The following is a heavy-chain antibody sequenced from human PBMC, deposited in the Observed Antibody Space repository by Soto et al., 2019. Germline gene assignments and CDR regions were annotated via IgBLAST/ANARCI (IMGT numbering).Heavy chain of an antibody. CDR2: ISAYNGNT. J-gene: IGHJ4*02. Sequence: QVQLVQSGAEVRRPGASVKVSCKASGYTFASYGIRWVRQAPGQGLEWMGWISAYNGNTNYAHKLHGRVTMTKETSTTTAYMELMSLRSDDTAVYYCARAVGYSYGFDYWGQGTLVTVSS. D-gene: IGHD5-18*01. CDR3: ARAVGYSYGFDY. V-gene: IGHV1-18*01. CDR1: GYTFASYG.